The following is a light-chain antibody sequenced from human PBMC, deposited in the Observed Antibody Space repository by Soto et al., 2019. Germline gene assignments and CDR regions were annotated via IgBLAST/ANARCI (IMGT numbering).Light chain of an antibody. J-gene: IGKJ2*01. CDR3: MQYTHWPQT. CDR2: KVS. Sequence: DVVLTQSPVSLPVTLGQPASISCRSSQSLVHSSGNTFLCWFFQRPGQSPRRLNCKVSNRDSGASDWMSGSESGAAVALEITWVGAEDVEVYYCMQYTHWPQTSGQGTQLEI. V-gene: IGKV2-30*02. CDR1: QSLVHSSGNTF.